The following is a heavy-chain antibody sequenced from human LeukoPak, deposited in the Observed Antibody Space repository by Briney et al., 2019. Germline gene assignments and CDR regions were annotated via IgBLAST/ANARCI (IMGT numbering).Heavy chain of an antibody. Sequence: GESLKISCKGSGYTFTTSWIAWVRQKPGKGLEWMGIIYAGDSDTRYSPSFQGQVTISADKSITTAYLQWSTLKASDTAMYYCARRGYNSRLHAFDIWGQGTMVTVSS. D-gene: IGHD5-18*01. V-gene: IGHV5-51*01. CDR2: IYAGDSDT. CDR3: ARRGYNSRLHAFDI. CDR1: GYTFTTSW. J-gene: IGHJ3*02.